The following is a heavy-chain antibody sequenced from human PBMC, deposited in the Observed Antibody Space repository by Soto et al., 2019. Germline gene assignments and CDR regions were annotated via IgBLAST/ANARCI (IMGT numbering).Heavy chain of an antibody. CDR3: AKDQRGVAYDNLYYYYGMDV. D-gene: IGHD3-10*01. V-gene: IGHV3-30*18. CDR2: ISYDGSNK. CDR1: GFTFSSYG. J-gene: IGHJ6*02. Sequence: GGSLRLSCAASGFTFSSYGMHWVRQAPGKGLEWVAVISYDGSNKYYADSVKGRFTISRDNSKNTLYLQMNSLRAEDTAVYYCAKDQRGVAYDNLYYYYGMDVWGQGTTVTVSS.